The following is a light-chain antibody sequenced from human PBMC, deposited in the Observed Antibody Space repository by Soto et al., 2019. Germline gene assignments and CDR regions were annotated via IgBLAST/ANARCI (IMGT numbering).Light chain of an antibody. CDR1: QSVSSN. J-gene: IGKJ1*01. Sequence: EIVMTQSPATLSVSPGERATLSCRASQSVSSNLAWYQQKPVQAPRLLIYDASTRAPGIPARFSGSASGTEFTLTINSLQSEDFAVSYCQQYSAWWTFGQGTPVEIK. CDR3: QQYSAWWT. CDR2: DAS. V-gene: IGKV3-15*01.